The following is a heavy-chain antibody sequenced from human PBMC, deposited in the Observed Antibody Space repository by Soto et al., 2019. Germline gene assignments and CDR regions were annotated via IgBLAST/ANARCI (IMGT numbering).Heavy chain of an antibody. CDR3: ARVRQLVCCFYYYMDV. D-gene: IGHD6-6*01. Sequence: QVQLLQSGAEVKKPGASVKVSCKASGYTFTNYGITWVRRAPGQGLEWMGWISAYNGNTHYTQRLQGRVTMTTDTSTRTAYMELGGLRSDDTAVYYCARVRQLVCCFYYYMDVWGKGTTVTVSS. V-gene: IGHV1-18*01. CDR1: GYTFTNYG. J-gene: IGHJ6*03. CDR2: ISAYNGNT.